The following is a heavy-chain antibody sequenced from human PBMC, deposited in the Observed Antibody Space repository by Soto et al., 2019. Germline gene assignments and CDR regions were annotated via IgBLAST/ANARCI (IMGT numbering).Heavy chain of an antibody. CDR3: ARDRATMVRGVTEYFDY. CDR1: GFTFSSYR. CDR2: INSDGSST. V-gene: IGHV3-74*01. D-gene: IGHD3-10*01. Sequence: PGGSLRLSCAASGFTFSSYRMHWIRQAPGKGLVWVSRINSDGSSTSYADSVKGRFTISRDNAKNTLYLQMNSLRAEDTAVYYCARDRATMVRGVTEYFDYWGQGT. J-gene: IGHJ4*02.